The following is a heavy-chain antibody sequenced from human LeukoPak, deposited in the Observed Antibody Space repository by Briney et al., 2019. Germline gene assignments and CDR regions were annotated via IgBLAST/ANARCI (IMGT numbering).Heavy chain of an antibody. CDR3: ARVVVAANSYFDY. CDR1: GGTFSSYA. D-gene: IGHD2-15*01. J-gene: IGHJ4*02. Sequence: ASEKVSCKASGGTFSSYAISWVRQAPGQGLEWMGGIIPIFGTANYAQKFQGRVTITADESTSTAYMELSSLRSEDTAVYYCARVVVAANSYFDYWGQGTLVTVSS. V-gene: IGHV1-69*13. CDR2: IIPIFGTA.